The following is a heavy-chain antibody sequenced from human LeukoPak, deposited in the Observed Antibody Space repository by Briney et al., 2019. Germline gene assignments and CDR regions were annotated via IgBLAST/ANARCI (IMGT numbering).Heavy chain of an antibody. Sequence: GASVKVSCKASGFTFATHGISWMRQAPGQGLDWLGWISGSSGKTDYAQKLQDRVTMTADTSTTTAYMELRSLRSDDTAVYYCARGRVKRVPFTAVPGPLDYWGQGSLVTVSS. V-gene: IGHV1-18*01. CDR3: ARGRVKRVPFTAVPGPLDY. CDR2: ISGSSGKT. CDR1: GFTFATHG. D-gene: IGHD6-19*01. J-gene: IGHJ4*02.